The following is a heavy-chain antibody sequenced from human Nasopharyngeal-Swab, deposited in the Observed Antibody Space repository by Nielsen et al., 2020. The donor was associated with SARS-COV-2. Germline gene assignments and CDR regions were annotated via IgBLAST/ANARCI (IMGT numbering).Heavy chain of an antibody. Sequence: ASVQDSCKASGYTFTSYYMHWGRQAPGQGLEWMGIINPSGGSTSYAQKFQGRVTMTRDTTTSTVYMELSSLRSEDTAVYYCARDQIGDSSGYDFDYWGQGTLVTVSS. D-gene: IGHD3-22*01. CDR1: GYTFTSYY. J-gene: IGHJ4*02. CDR3: ARDQIGDSSGYDFDY. CDR2: INPSGGST. V-gene: IGHV1-46*01.